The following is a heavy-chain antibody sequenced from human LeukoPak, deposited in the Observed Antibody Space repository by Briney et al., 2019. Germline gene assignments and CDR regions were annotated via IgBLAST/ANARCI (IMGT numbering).Heavy chain of an antibody. Sequence: ASVTVSCKASGYTFTSYAIRWVGQAPGQEGEWMGWIHAYNGKTNYEQKLQGRVTMTTDPSTSTAYMKLRSLTSDDRAVYYCARDRFLEWLVGDFDIWGQGTMVTVSS. V-gene: IGHV1-18*01. D-gene: IGHD3-3*01. CDR2: IHAYNGKT. CDR3: ARDRFLEWLVGDFDI. CDR1: GYTFTSYA. J-gene: IGHJ3*02.